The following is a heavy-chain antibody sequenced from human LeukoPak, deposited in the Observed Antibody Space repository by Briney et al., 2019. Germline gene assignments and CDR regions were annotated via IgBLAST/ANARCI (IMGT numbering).Heavy chain of an antibody. J-gene: IGHJ4*02. CDR2: IIPIFGTA. CDR3: ARDRRYCSSTSCYNFDY. Sequence: ASVKVFCKASGGTLSSYAISWVRQAPGQGLEWMGGIIPIFGTANYAQKFQGRVTITADESTSTAYMELSSLRSEDTAVYYCARDRRYCSSTSCYNFDYWGQGTLVTVSS. CDR1: GGTLSSYA. D-gene: IGHD2-2*01. V-gene: IGHV1-69*13.